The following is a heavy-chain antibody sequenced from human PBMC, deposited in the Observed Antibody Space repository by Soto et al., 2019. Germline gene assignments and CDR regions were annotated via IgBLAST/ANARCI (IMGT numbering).Heavy chain of an antibody. D-gene: IGHD2-2*01. V-gene: IGHV4-39*02. CDR2: IYYSGST. CDR1: GGSISSSSYY. CDR3: ARDSDLGPAGYYFDS. Sequence: SETLSLTCTVSGGSISSSSYYWGWIRQPPGKGLEWIGSIYYSGSTYYNPSLKSRVTISVDTSKNQFSLKLSSVTAADTAVYYCARDSDLGPAGYYFDSWGPGTLVTVSS. J-gene: IGHJ4*02.